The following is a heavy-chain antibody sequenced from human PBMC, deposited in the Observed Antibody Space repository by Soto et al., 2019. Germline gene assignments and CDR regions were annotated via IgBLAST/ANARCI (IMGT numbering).Heavy chain of an antibody. V-gene: IGHV3-74*01. D-gene: IGHD3-22*01. CDR2: INSDGSST. CDR3: ARPRYDSSGTPFDH. Sequence: GSLRLSCAASGFTFSRYWMHWVRQAPGKGLVWVSRINSDGSSTSYADSVKGRFIISRDNAKNTLYLQMNSLRAEDTAVYYCARPRYDSSGTPFDHWGQGTLVTVSS. CDR1: GFTFSRYW. J-gene: IGHJ4*02.